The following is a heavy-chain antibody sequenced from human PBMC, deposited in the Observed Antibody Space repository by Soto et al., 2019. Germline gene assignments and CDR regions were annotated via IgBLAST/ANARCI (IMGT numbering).Heavy chain of an antibody. Sequence: QVQLQESGPGLVKPSQTLSLTCTVSGGSISSGGTGSYWTWIRQLPGKGLEWIGYIYYTGNTYYNPPLKSRPTISIDTSENQFSLKLTSVTAADPAVYFCASGHDAYKVRYWGQGTLVTVSS. CDR2: IYYTGNT. D-gene: IGHD1-1*01. CDR1: GGSISSGGTGSY. V-gene: IGHV4-31*03. CDR3: ASGHDAYKVRY. J-gene: IGHJ4*02.